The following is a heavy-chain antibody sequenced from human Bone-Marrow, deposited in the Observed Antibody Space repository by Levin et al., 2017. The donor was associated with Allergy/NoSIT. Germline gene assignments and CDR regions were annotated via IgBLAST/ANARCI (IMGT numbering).Heavy chain of an antibody. CDR2: ISYSGTT. Sequence: PSETLSLTCSVSGGSVRSDNYYWSWIRQPPGKRLEWIGYISYSGTTTYSPSLESRVTISLGASENHFSLRLNSLTAADTAVYYCARDHGDSSDAFAIWGQGTMVTVSS. CDR1: GGSVRSDNYY. V-gene: IGHV4-61*03. CDR3: ARDHGDSSDAFAI. D-gene: IGHD4-17*01. J-gene: IGHJ3*02.